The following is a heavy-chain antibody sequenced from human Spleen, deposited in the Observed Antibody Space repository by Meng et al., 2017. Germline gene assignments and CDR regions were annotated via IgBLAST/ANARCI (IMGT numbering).Heavy chain of an antibody. D-gene: IGHD3-22*01. CDR1: GYTFTSYA. CDR2: INAGNGNT. Sequence: ASVKVSCKASGYTFTSYAMHWVRQAPGQRLEWMGWINAGNGNTKYSQEFQGRVTITRDTSASTAYMELSSLRSEDTAVYYCARSIVVVHEVDYWGQGTLVTVSS. V-gene: IGHV1-3*01. CDR3: ARSIVVVHEVDY. J-gene: IGHJ4*02.